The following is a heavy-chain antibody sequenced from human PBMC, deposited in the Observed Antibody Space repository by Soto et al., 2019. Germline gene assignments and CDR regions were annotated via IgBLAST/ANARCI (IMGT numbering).Heavy chain of an antibody. V-gene: IGHV1-18*01. CDR1: GYSFTSYG. D-gene: IGHD3-3*01. CDR2: ISAYNGNT. CDR3: ARDTGSIDDFWRGYYTAFDY. Sequence: ASVKVSCKASGYSFTSYGISWVRQAPGQGLEWMGWISAYNGNTNYSQKLQGRVTMTRDTSASTTYMELSSLRSDDTAVYYCARDTGSIDDFWRGYYTAFDYWGPGTLVTVSS. J-gene: IGHJ4*02.